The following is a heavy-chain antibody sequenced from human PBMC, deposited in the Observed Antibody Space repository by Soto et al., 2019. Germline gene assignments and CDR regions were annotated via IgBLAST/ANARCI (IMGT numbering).Heavy chain of an antibody. CDR3: ARDSGSYYDAFDI. CDR2: ISSSSYI. CDR1: GFTFSSYS. V-gene: IGHV3-21*01. Sequence: GGSLRLSCAASGFTFSSYSMNWVRQAPGKGLEWVSSISSSSYIYYADSVKGRFTISRDNAKNSLYLQMNSLRAEDTAVYYCARDSGSYYDAFDIWGQGTMVTVSS. J-gene: IGHJ3*02. D-gene: IGHD1-26*01.